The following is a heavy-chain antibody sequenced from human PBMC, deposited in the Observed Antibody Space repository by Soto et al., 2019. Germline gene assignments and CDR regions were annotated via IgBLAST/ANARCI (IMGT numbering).Heavy chain of an antibody. Sequence: EVQLVESGGGLVQPGGSLRLSYAACGFTFSTYAMHWVRQAPGKGLEYVSAISSNGGSTYYASSVKGRFTISRDNSKNTLYLQMGSLRAEDMAVYYCARLNPIAAAFDYWGQGTLVTVSS. D-gene: IGHD6-13*01. V-gene: IGHV3-64*01. J-gene: IGHJ4*02. CDR3: ARLNPIAAAFDY. CDR2: ISSNGGST. CDR1: GFTFSTYA.